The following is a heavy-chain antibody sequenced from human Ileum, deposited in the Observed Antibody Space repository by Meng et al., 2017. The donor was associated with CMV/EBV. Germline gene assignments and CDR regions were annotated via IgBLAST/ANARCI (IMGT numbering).Heavy chain of an antibody. V-gene: IGHV4-31*02. D-gene: IGHD1-7*01. CDR1: RGSPRSGGFS. CDR2: TYYSGAA. CDR3: ARLNFDNWFDS. Sequence: RGSPRSGGFSWGWIRQHPGEGLEWIGYTYYSGAAYYNPPLKSRITMSVDTSKNQFSLRLSSVTAADTAVYYCARLNFDNWFDSWGQGTLVTVSS. J-gene: IGHJ5*01.